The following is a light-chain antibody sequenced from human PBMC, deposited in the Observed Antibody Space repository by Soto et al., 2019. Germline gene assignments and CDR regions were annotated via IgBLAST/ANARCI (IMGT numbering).Light chain of an antibody. CDR3: HQADSYPQT. J-gene: IGKJ1*01. V-gene: IGKV1-8*01. CDR2: GAY. Sequence: AILMTQSPSSFSASTGDRVTITCRASQGGSSDLAWYQQKTGKAPKLLIYGAYTLENGVPSRFSGSGSGTAFTRTISCRQSEDSATHYWHQADSYPQTFGQGTQVESK. CDR1: QGGSSD.